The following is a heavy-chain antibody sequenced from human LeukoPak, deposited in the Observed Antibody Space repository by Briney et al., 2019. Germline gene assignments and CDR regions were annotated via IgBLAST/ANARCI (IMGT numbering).Heavy chain of an antibody. CDR2: INPNSGGT. CDR1: GYTFTGYY. J-gene: IGHJ3*02. CDR3: ARGSDYDILTGYLGGLDAFDI. V-gene: IGHV1-2*02. D-gene: IGHD3-9*01. Sequence: ASVKVSCKASGYTFTGYYMHWVRQAPGQGLEWMGWINPNSGGTNYAQKFQGRVTMTRDTSISTAYMELSRLRSDDTAVYYCARGSDYDILTGYLGGLDAFDIWGQGTMVTVSS.